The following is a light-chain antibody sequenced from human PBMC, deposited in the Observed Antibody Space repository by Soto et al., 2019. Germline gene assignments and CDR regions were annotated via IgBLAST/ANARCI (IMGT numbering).Light chain of an antibody. J-gene: IGKJ4*01. Sequence: EIVLTQSPATLSLSPGERATLSCRASQSVSSYLAWYQQKPGQAPRLLIYDACNRATGIPARFSGSGSVTDFTLTIRSLEREDFAVYYCQQRSNWPQLTFGGGTKVEIK. CDR2: DAC. V-gene: IGKV3-11*01. CDR3: QQRSNWPQLT. CDR1: QSVSSY.